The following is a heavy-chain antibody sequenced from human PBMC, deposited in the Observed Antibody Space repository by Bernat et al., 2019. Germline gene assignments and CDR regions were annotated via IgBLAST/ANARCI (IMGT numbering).Heavy chain of an antibody. CDR3: ARDREILEGKDIYWYFDL. Sequence: EVQLVESGGGLIQPGGSLRLSCAASGFTVSSNYMSWVRQAPGKGLEWVSVIYSGGSTYYADSVKDRFTISRDNSKNTLYLQMNSLRAEETAVYYCARDREILEGKDIYWYFDLWGRGTLVTVSS. D-gene: IGHD3-3*01. J-gene: IGHJ2*01. CDR2: IYSGGST. V-gene: IGHV3-53*01. CDR1: GFTVSSNY.